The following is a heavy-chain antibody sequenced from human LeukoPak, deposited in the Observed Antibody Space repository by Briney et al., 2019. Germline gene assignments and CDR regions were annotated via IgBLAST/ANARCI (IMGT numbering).Heavy chain of an antibody. CDR2: ISYDGSNK. Sequence: GGSLRLSCAASGFTFSSYAMHWVRQAPGKGLEWVAVISYDGSNKYYADSVKGRFTISRDNSKNTLYVQVNSLGTEDTAAYYCAKGSYYDSSGSFYFDYWSQGTLVTVSS. CDR1: GFTFSSYA. CDR3: AKGSYYDSSGSFYFDY. J-gene: IGHJ4*02. V-gene: IGHV3-30*04. D-gene: IGHD3-22*01.